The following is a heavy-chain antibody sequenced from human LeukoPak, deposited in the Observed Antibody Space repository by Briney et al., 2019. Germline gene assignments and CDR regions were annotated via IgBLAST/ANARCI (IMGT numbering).Heavy chain of an antibody. J-gene: IGHJ4*02. D-gene: IGHD6-13*01. Sequence: GGSLRLSCAASGFTFSSYGMHWVRQAPGKGLEWVAFIRYDGSNKYYADSVKGRFTISRDNSKNTLYLQMNSLRAEDTAVYYCAKARIAAAGTFDYWGQGTLVTVSS. CDR1: GFTFSSYG. CDR3: AKARIAAAGTFDY. V-gene: IGHV3-30*02. CDR2: IRYDGSNK.